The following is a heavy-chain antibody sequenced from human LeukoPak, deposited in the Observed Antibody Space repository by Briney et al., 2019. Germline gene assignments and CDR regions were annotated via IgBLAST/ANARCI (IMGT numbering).Heavy chain of an antibody. CDR1: GFTFGDYA. CDR2: IRSKAYGETA. CDR3: TRDRGAYNLYDY. Sequence: GGSLRLSCTVSGFTFGDYAMSWVRQAPGKGLEWVGFIRSKAYGETADYAASVKGRFTISRDDSKAIAYLQMNSLKTEDTAVYHCTRDRGAYNLYDYWGQGTLVTVSS. J-gene: IGHJ4*02. V-gene: IGHV3-49*04. D-gene: IGHD1-1*01.